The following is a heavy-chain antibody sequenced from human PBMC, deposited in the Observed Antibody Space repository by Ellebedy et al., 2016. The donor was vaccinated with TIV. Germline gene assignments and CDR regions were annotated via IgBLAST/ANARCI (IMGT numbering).Heavy chain of an antibody. CDR2: IYWNDDK. CDR1: GFSLSTSGVG. CDR3: AHRRTIYSSGSYSAQNWFDP. V-gene: IGHV2-5*01. D-gene: IGHD6-19*01. J-gene: IGHJ5*02. Sequence: SGPTLVXPTQTLTLTCTFSGFSLSTSGVGVGWIRQPPGKALEWLALIYWNDDKRYSPSLKSRLTITKDTSKNQVVLTVTNMDPVDTATYYCAHRRTIYSSGSYSAQNWFDPWGQGTLVTVSS.